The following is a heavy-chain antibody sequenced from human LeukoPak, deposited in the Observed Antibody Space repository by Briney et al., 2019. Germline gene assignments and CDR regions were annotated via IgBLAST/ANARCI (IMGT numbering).Heavy chain of an antibody. CDR3: VSPSNAGGLHYYYYGMDV. CDR1: GYTFTGYY. CDR2: INPSGGST. D-gene: IGHD2-21*01. J-gene: IGHJ6*02. V-gene: IGHV1-46*01. Sequence: GASVKVSCKASGYTFTGYYMHWVRQAPGQGLEWMAMINPSGGSTRYAQKFQGRVTLTRDTSTSTVYMELSSLRSEDTAVYYCVSPSNAGGLHYYYYGMDVWDQGTTVTVSS.